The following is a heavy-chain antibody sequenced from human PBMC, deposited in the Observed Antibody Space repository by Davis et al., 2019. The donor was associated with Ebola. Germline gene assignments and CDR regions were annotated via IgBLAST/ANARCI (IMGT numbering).Heavy chain of an antibody. CDR2: IKQDGSEK. CDR1: GFTFSSYW. J-gene: IGHJ4*02. V-gene: IGHV3-7*01. CDR3: ARGWDSSSSDY. D-gene: IGHD6-6*01. Sequence: GESLKISCAASGFTFSSYWMSWVRQAPGKGLEWVANIKQDGSEKYYVDSVKGRFTISRDNAKNSLYLQMNSLRAEDTAVYYCARGWDSSSSDYWGQGTLVTVSS.